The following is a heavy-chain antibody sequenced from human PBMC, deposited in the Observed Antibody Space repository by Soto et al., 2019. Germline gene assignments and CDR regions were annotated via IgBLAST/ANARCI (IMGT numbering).Heavy chain of an antibody. D-gene: IGHD5-12*01. Sequence: QVQLQESGPGLVKPSQTLSLTCTVSGGSINSGGYYWSWIRQHPGKGLEWIGYIYYSGSTYYNPSLMSRVTISIDTSKTQSYLRLSSVTAADTAVYYCTRQRDGYDYRYFDYWGQGTLVTVSS. CDR2: IYYSGST. CDR3: TRQRDGYDYRYFDY. CDR1: GGSINSGGYY. V-gene: IGHV4-31*03. J-gene: IGHJ4*02.